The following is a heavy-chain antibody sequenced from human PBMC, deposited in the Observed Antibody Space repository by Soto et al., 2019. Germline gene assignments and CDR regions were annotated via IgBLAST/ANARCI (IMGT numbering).Heavy chain of an antibody. CDR3: AREKVIVLMVYGYAVSGRGMDV. D-gene: IGHD2-8*01. CDR2: INPSGGST. Sequence: GASVKVSCKASGYTFTSYYMHWVRQAPGQGLEWMGIINPSGGSTSYAQKFQGRVTMTRDTSTSTVYMELSSLRSEDTAVYYCAREKVIVLMVYGYAVSGRGMDVWGQGTTVTVSS. J-gene: IGHJ6*02. CDR1: GYTFTSYY. V-gene: IGHV1-46*01.